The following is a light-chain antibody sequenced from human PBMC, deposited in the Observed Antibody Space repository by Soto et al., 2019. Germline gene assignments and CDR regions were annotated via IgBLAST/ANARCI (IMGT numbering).Light chain of an antibody. CDR3: QQDNNWPPWT. J-gene: IGKJ1*01. Sequence: EIVMTQSPATLSVSPGERATLSCRASQSVSSNLAWYQQKPGQAPRLLIYGASTRATGIPARFSGSGSGTEFPLTISSLQSEDFAVYYCQQDNNWPPWTFGQGNKVDIK. CDR1: QSVSSN. CDR2: GAS. V-gene: IGKV3-15*01.